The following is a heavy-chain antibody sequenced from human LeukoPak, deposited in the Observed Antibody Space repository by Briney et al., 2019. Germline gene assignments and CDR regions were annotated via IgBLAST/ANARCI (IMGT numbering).Heavy chain of an antibody. CDR2: ISHDGTTH. V-gene: IGHV3-30*01. D-gene: IGHD3-9*01. J-gene: IGHJ4*02. CDR1: GFTFRHYV. CDR3: ARKKYDGLTGYLSPLDY. Sequence: GGSLRLSCAASGFTFRHYVLHWVRRTPGKGLEWLTFISHDGTTHFDAESVKGRFTISRDNSKNILYLQMNSLIPEDTGVYYCARKKYDGLTGYLSPLDYWGRGTPVTVSS.